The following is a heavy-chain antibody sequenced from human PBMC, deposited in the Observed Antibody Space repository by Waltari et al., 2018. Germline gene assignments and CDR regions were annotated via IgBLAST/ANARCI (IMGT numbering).Heavy chain of an antibody. Sequence: QVQLVQSGAEVKKPGASVKVSCKVSGYTLTELSMHWVRQAPGKGLEWMGGVDPEDGETIYAQKFQGRVTMTEDTSTDTAYMELSSLRSEDTAVYYCATGGPRITIFGVALDYWGQGTLVTVSS. D-gene: IGHD3-3*01. CDR3: ATGGPRITIFGVALDY. CDR1: GYTLTELS. J-gene: IGHJ4*02. CDR2: VDPEDGET. V-gene: IGHV1-24*01.